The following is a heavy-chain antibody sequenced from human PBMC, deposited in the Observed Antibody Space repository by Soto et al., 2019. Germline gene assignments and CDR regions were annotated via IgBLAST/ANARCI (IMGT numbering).Heavy chain of an antibody. Sequence: GGSLRLSGAASGCTFSSYAMSWVRQAPGKGLEWVSAISGSGGSTYYADFVKGRFTISRDNSKNTLYLQMNSLRAEDTAVYYCANLQYLDYGMDVWGQGTTVTVSS. CDR2: ISGSGGST. D-gene: IGHD4-4*01. CDR3: ANLQYLDYGMDV. J-gene: IGHJ6*02. V-gene: IGHV3-23*01. CDR1: GCTFSSYA.